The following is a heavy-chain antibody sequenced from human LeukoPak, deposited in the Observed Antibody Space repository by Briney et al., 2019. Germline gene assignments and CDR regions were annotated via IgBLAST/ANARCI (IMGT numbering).Heavy chain of an antibody. V-gene: IGHV5-51*01. CDR3: ARTYGPLKWFGP. CDR2: IFPGDSDT. Sequence: GESLKISCKGSGYRFTSYWVGGVRPMPGKGLGWMGIIFPGDSDTRYSPSFQGQVTISVDMSISTAYLQWSSLKASDTAMYYCARTYGPLKWFGPWGQGTLVTVSS. J-gene: IGHJ5*02. D-gene: IGHD3-10*01. CDR1: GYRFTSYW.